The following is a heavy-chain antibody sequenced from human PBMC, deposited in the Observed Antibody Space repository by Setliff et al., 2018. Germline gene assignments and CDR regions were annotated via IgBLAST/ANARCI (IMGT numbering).Heavy chain of an antibody. Sequence: ASVKVSCKASGYTFTGHYIHWVRQAPGQGLEWLGWINPRTGVTNYARKFQGRVTMTRDTSITTVYMDLGRLRSDDTAVYYCVREGVDSRSSTDYRYYMDVWGKGTTVTVSS. CDR2: INPRTGVT. J-gene: IGHJ6*03. V-gene: IGHV1-2*02. CDR1: GYTFTGHY. D-gene: IGHD3-22*01. CDR3: VREGVDSRSSTDYRYYMDV.